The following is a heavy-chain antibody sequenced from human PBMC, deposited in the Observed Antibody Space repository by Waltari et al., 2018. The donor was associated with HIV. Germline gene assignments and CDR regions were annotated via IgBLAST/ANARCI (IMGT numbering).Heavy chain of an antibody. D-gene: IGHD3-22*01. Sequence: EVQLVDSGGGLVQPGSSLRLSCAGSGIAIDDYAMHWVRQRPGEGLAVVSSICLNRGGADDWESLRGRFTVSRDNSKNSVYLQMDSLRPEDTAFYFCAKDHGGYWRRDDIYFDVWGRGTKVTVSS. V-gene: IGHV3-9*01. CDR1: GIAIDDYA. CDR2: ICLNRGGA. CDR3: AKDHGGYWRRDDIYFDV. J-gene: IGHJ3*01.